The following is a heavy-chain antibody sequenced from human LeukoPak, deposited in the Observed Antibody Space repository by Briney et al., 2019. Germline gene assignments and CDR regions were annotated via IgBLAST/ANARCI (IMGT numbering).Heavy chain of an antibody. CDR2: INSDGSST. CDR1: GFTFSSYW. Sequence: GGSLRLSCAASGFTFSSYWMHWVRQAPGKGLVWVSRINSDGSSTSYADSVKGRFTISRDNAKNTLYLQMNSLRAEDTAVYYCAKDRVYCSSTSCPGGYFDYWGQGTLVTVSS. CDR3: AKDRVYCSSTSCPGGYFDY. V-gene: IGHV3-74*01. J-gene: IGHJ4*02. D-gene: IGHD2-2*01.